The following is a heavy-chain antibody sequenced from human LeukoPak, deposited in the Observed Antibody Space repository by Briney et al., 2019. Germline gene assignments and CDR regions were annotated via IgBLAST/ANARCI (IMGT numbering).Heavy chain of an antibody. D-gene: IGHD6-13*01. V-gene: IGHV1-8*01. Sequence: ASVKVSCKASGYTFTSYDINWVRQATGQGLEWTGWMNPNSGNTGYAQKFQGRVTMTRNTSISTDYMELSSLRSEDTAVYYCTRAVALYSSSWYSPEENWFDPWGQGTLVTVSS. CDR2: MNPNSGNT. CDR1: GYTFTSYD. J-gene: IGHJ5*02. CDR3: TRAVALYSSSWYSPEENWFDP.